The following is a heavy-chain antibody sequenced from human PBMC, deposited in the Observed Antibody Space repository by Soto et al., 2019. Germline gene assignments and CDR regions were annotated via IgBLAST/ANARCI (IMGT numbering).Heavy chain of an antibody. V-gene: IGHV1-18*01. CDR2: ISAYNGNT. Sequence: QVQLVQSGAEVKKPGASVNVSCKASGYTFTTYGISWVRQAPGQGLEWLGWISAYNGNTNYAQKLQGRVTMTTDTSTTTPYMELTWLRSDDTAVYYCAIDESPSSDSYDAFDIWGQGTMVTVSS. CDR1: GYTFTTYG. D-gene: IGHD6-19*01. CDR3: AIDESPSSDSYDAFDI. J-gene: IGHJ3*02.